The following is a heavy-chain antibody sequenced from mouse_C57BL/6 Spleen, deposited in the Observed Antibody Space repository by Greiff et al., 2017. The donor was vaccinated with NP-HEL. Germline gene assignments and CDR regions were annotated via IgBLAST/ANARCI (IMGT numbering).Heavy chain of an antibody. Sequence: QVQLKESGPGLVAPSQRLSITCTVSGFSFTSYGVDWVRQPPGKGLEWLGVIWGGGSTNYNSALMSRLSISKDNSKSQVFLKMNSLQTDDTAMYYCAKQGGYDYSTRGWYFDVWGTGTTVTVSS. CDR3: AKQGGYDYSTRGWYFDV. V-gene: IGHV2-9*01. J-gene: IGHJ1*03. D-gene: IGHD2-4*01. CDR2: IWGGGST. CDR1: GFSFTSYG.